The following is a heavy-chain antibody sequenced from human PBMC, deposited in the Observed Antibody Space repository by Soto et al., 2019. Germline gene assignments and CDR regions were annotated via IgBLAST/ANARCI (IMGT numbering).Heavy chain of an antibody. CDR3: ARGYGDRQLWPQLYYYYYGMDV. J-gene: IGHJ6*02. Sequence: SVKVSCKASGGTFSSYAISWVRQAPGQGLEWMGGIIPIFGTANYAQKFQGRVTITADESTSTAYMELSSLRSEDTAVYYCARGYGDRQLWPQLYYYYYGMDVWGQGTTVTVSS. V-gene: IGHV1-69*13. CDR1: GGTFSSYA. CDR2: IIPIFGTA. D-gene: IGHD5-18*01.